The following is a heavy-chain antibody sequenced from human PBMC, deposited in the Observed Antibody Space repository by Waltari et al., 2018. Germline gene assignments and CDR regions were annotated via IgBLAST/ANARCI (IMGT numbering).Heavy chain of an antibody. CDR2: IYPGDSDT. Sequence: EVQLVQSGAEVKKPGESLKISCKGSGYRVTNYWIGWVRQMPGNGLEWMGIIYPGDSDTTYSSSFQGQVSISADKSVSSAYLQWSTLKASDTAMYYCARRSGRAFDIWGQGTMVTVSS. J-gene: IGHJ3*02. CDR1: GYRVTNYW. V-gene: IGHV5-51*03. CDR3: ARRSGRAFDI. D-gene: IGHD6-25*01.